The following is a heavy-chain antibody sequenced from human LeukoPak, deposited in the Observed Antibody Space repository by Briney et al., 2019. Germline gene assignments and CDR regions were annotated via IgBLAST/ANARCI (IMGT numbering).Heavy chain of an antibody. CDR1: GYTFMNSG. CDR3: ARDREYVGSGYWYFDF. V-gene: IGHV1-18*01. Sequence: ASVKVSCKASGYTFMNSGVTWVRQAPGQGLEWVGWISGYNGHTKYAQKFQGRVTLTTETATTTAYMELRSLTSDDTAIYFCARDREYVGSGYWYFDFRGRGTLVTVSS. J-gene: IGHJ2*01. CDR2: ISGYNGHT. D-gene: IGHD3-10*01.